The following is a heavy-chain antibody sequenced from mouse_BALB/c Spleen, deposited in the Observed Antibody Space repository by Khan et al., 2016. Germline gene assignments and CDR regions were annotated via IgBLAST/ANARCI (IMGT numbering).Heavy chain of an antibody. CDR1: SYTFTDYE. Sequence: QVQLQQSGAELVRPGASVTLSCKASSYTFTDYEIYWVKQTPVHGLEWIGGIDPQTGGTAYNQKFKGKATLTADKSSSAAYMELRSLTSEDSAISYVTRRGLYDYDDAVDYWGQGTSVTVSS. V-gene: IGHV1-15*01. D-gene: IGHD2-4*01. CDR2: IDPQTGGT. J-gene: IGHJ4*01. CDR3: TRRGLYDYDDAVDY.